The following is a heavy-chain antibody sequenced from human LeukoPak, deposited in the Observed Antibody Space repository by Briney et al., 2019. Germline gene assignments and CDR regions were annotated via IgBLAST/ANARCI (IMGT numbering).Heavy chain of an antibody. D-gene: IGHD5-18*01. Sequence: GGSLRLSCAASGFTLSSYAMHWVRQAPGKGLEWVAVISYDGSNKYYADSVKGRFTISRDNSKNTLCLQMNSLRAEDTAVYYCATLNGVQLWSSFDYWGQGTLVTVSS. CDR1: GFTLSSYA. J-gene: IGHJ4*02. CDR3: ATLNGVQLWSSFDY. CDR2: ISYDGSNK. V-gene: IGHV3-30*04.